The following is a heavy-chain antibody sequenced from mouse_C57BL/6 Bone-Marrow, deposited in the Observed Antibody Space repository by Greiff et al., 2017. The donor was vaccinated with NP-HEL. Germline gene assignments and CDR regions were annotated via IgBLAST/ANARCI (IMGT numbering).Heavy chain of an antibody. CDR1: GYTFTSYW. J-gene: IGHJ2*01. CDR2: IDPSDSYT. V-gene: IGHV1-59*01. CDR3: ARRTYYFDY. Sequence: QVQLQQPGAELVRPGTSVKLSCKASGYTFTSYWMHWVKPRPGQGLEWIGVIDPSDSYTNYNQKFKGKATLTVDTSSSTAYMQLSSLTSEDSAVYYCARRTYYFDYWGQGTTLTVSS.